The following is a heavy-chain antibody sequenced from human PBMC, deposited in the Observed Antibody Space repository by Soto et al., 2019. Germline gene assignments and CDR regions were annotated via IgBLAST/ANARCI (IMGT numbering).Heavy chain of an antibody. CDR3: ARVEGDYGDFLYYYYYYMDV. D-gene: IGHD4-17*01. J-gene: IGHJ6*03. Sequence: GGSLRLSCAASGFTFSDYYMSWIRQAPGKGLEWVSYISSSGSTIYYADSVKGRFTISRDNAKNSLYLQMNSLRAEDTAVYYCARVEGDYGDFLYYYYYYMDVWGKGTTVTVSS. CDR2: ISSSGSTI. CDR1: GFTFSDYY. V-gene: IGHV3-11*01.